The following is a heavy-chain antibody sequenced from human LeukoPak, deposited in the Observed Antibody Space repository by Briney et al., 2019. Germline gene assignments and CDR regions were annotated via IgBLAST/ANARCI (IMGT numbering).Heavy chain of an antibody. Sequence: GESLKISCKGSGYRFTSNWIGWVRQMPGKGLEWMGIIYPGDSETRYSPSFQGRVTISADRSISTAYLQWNSLKASDTAMYYCAKQQGLYDAFDIWGQGTMVTVSS. V-gene: IGHV5-51*01. CDR3: AKQQGLYDAFDI. CDR2: IYPGDSET. J-gene: IGHJ3*02. CDR1: GYRFTSNW.